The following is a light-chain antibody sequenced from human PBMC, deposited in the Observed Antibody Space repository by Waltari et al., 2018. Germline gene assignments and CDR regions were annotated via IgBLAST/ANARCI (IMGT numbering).Light chain of an antibody. CDR2: DVS. Sequence: QSALTQPASVSGSPGPSITISCTGTSNDVGVYNYVSWYQHLPGKAPKLIIYDVSRWPSGVSNRFSGSKSGNTASLTISGLQAEDEADYYCSSYTNTNTLVFGGGTKVTVL. CDR1: SNDVGVYNY. V-gene: IGLV2-14*03. CDR3: SSYTNTNTLV. J-gene: IGLJ2*01.